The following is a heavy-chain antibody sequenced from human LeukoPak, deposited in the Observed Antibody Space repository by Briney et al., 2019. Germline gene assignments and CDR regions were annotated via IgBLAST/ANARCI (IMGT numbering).Heavy chain of an antibody. Sequence: GGSLRLSCSASGFTFSSYAIHWVRQAPGKGLEWVAVISFDGNNRYYADSVEGRFTISKDNSKNTVSLQMSSLRSDDTAMYYCAKDGPRFGELQRDEYYFDHWGQGTLVIVSS. CDR1: GFTFSSYA. CDR2: ISFDGNNR. J-gene: IGHJ4*02. CDR3: AKDGPRFGELQRDEYYFDH. D-gene: IGHD3-10*01. V-gene: IGHV3-30*18.